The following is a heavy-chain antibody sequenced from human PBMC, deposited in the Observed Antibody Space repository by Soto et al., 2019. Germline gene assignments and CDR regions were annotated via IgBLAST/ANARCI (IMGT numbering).Heavy chain of an antibody. J-gene: IGHJ4*02. D-gene: IGHD3-9*01. CDR2: ISGGGGST. Sequence: SLRLSCAASGFSFAGYALTWVRLAPGKGLEWVASISGGGGSTYYADSVKGRFSISRDNYNRVVYLQMGSLTAGDTAVYYCAKTETFNGYYNAFDYWGQGTRVTVSS. CDR1: GFSFAGYA. V-gene: IGHV3-23*01. CDR3: AKTETFNGYYNAFDY.